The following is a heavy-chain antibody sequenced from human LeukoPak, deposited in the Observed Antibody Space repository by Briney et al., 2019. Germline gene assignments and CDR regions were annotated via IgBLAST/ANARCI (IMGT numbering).Heavy chain of an antibody. V-gene: IGHV4-34*01. J-gene: IGHJ4*02. CDR3: ARDGSGSFDY. Sequence: SETLSLTCAVYGGSFSGYYWSWIRQPPGKGLEWIGEINHSGSTNYNPSLKSRVTISVDTSKNQFSLKLSSVTAADTAVYYCARDGSGSFDYWGQGTLVTVSS. CDR2: INHSGST. CDR1: GGSFSGYY. D-gene: IGHD3-10*01.